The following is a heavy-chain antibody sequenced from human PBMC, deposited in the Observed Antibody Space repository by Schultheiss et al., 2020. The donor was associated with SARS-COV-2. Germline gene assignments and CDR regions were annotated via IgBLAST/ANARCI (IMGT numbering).Heavy chain of an antibody. CDR1: GYSISSGYY. D-gene: IGHD2-21*02. J-gene: IGHJ6*02. Sequence: SQTLSLTCAVSGYSISSGYYWGWIRQPPGKGLEWIGSIYHSGSTNYNPSLKSRVTISVDTSKNTLYLQMNSLRAEDTAVYYCAASSCGGDCYSVYYYGMDVWGQGTTVTVSS. V-gene: IGHV4-38-2*01. CDR3: AASSCGGDCYSVYYYGMDV. CDR2: IYHSGST.